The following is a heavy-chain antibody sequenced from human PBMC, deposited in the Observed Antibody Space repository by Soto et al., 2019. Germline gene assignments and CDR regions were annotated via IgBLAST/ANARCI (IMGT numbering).Heavy chain of an antibody. D-gene: IGHD2-2*01. J-gene: IGHJ4*02. CDR1: GFTFSSYS. V-gene: IGHV3-48*01. Sequence: PGGSLRLSCAASGFTFSSYSMSWVRQAPGKGLEWVSYISSSSSTIYYADSVKGRFTISRDNAKNSLYLQMNSLRAEDTAVYYCARIYCSSTSCYSDYWGQGTLVTVSS. CDR2: ISSSSSTI. CDR3: ARIYCSSTSCYSDY.